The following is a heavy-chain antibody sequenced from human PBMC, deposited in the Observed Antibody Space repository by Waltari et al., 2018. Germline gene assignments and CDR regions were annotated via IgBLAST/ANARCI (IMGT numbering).Heavy chain of an antibody. V-gene: IGHV4-59*01. J-gene: IGHJ4*02. CDR1: GGSISSYY. Sequence: QVQLQESGPGLVKPSETLSLTCTVSGGSISSYYWSWIRQPPGKGLEWIGYIYYSGSTNYNPSLKSRVTISVDTSKNQFSLKLSSVTAADTAVYYCARASDYGDYPDYWGQGTLVTVSS. D-gene: IGHD4-17*01. CDR2: IYYSGST. CDR3: ARASDYGDYPDY.